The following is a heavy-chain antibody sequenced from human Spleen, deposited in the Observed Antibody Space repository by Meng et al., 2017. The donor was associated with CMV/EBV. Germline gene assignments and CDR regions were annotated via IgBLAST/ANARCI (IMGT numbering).Heavy chain of an antibody. CDR3: ARDFTATNWLDP. D-gene: IGHD2-21*02. V-gene: IGHV1-2*02. CDR1: GYTFTDYY. J-gene: IGHJ5*02. Sequence: ASVKVSCKASGYTFTDYYMHWVRQAPGQGLERLGWINTKSGGTYYGQKFQGRVTMTRDTSISTAYMEVSRLKSDDTAIYYCARDFTATNWLDPWGQGTLVTVSS. CDR2: INTKSGGT.